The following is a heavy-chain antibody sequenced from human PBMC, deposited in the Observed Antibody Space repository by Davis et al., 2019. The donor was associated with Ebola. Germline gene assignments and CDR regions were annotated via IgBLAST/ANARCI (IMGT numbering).Heavy chain of an antibody. Sequence: MPSETLSLTCTVSGTSMSSGGYYWTWIRQHPGRGLEWIGYISYGGRTSYNPSLKSRITISEDTSKNQLSLKLSSVTAADTAVYYCAISNLWEVDSWGQGSLVTVSS. J-gene: IGHJ4*02. CDR2: ISYGGRT. V-gene: IGHV4-31*03. CDR3: AISNLWEVDS. CDR1: GTSMSSGGYY. D-gene: IGHD1-26*01.